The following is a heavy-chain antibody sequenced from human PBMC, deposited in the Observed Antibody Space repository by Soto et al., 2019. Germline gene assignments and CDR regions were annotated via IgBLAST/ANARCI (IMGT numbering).Heavy chain of an antibody. Sequence: PGGSLRLSCAASGFTFSDHYMDWVRQAPGKGLEWVGRTRNKANSYTTEYAASVKGRFTISRDDSKNSLYLQMNSLKTEDTAVYYCARGQAVVVPAAIWVNDGMDVWGQGTTVTVSS. CDR3: ARGQAVVVPAAIWVNDGMDV. V-gene: IGHV3-72*01. CDR2: TRNKANSYTT. CDR1: GFTFSDHY. D-gene: IGHD2-2*01. J-gene: IGHJ6*02.